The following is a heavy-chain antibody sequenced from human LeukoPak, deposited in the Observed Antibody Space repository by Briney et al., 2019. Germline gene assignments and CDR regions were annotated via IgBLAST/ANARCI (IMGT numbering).Heavy chain of an antibody. CDR3: ARDERRYCSDSSCYPGDY. Sequence: PGGSLRLSCAASGFTFSSYAMKWVRQAPGKGLEWVSAISRTSAYIYYSDSVKGRFTISRDNAKNSVYLQIDSLRAVDTAVYYCARDERRYCSDSSCYPGDYWGQGTLVTVSS. J-gene: IGHJ4*02. D-gene: IGHD2-2*01. V-gene: IGHV3-21*01. CDR2: ISRTSAYI. CDR1: GFTFSSYA.